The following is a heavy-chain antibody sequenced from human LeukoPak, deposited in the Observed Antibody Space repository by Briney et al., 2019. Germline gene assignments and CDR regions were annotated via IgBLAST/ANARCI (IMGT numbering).Heavy chain of an antibody. V-gene: IGHV4-34*01. CDR1: GGSFSGYY. CDR3: ARTRYYYDSSGYKH. D-gene: IGHD3-22*01. J-gene: IGHJ4*02. CDR2: INHSGST. Sequence: SETLSLTCAVYGGSFSGYYWSWIRQPPGKGLEWIGEINHSGSTNYNPSLKSRVTISVDTSKNQFSLKLSSVTAADTAVYYCARTRYYYDSSGYKHWGQGTLVTVSS.